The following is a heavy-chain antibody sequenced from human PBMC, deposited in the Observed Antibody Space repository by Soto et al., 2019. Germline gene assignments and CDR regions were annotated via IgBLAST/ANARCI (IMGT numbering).Heavy chain of an antibody. D-gene: IGHD2-8*01. Sequence: ASVKVSCKASGYTFTGYYMHWVRQAPGQGLEWMGWINPNSGGTNYAQKFQGRVTMTRDTSISTAYMELSRLRSDDTAVYYCAREDCTNGICPTEGCNWFDPWGQGTLATVSS. V-gene: IGHV1-2*02. J-gene: IGHJ5*02. CDR3: AREDCTNGICPTEGCNWFDP. CDR1: GYTFTGYY. CDR2: INPNSGGT.